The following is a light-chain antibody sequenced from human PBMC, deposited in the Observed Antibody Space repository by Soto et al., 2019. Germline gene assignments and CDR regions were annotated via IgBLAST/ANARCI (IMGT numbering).Light chain of an antibody. V-gene: IGKV1-33*01. CDR2: DAS. CDR3: QPYDKLPALP. CDR1: QDISNY. J-gene: IGKJ4*01. Sequence: DIQMTQSPSSLSASVGDRVTITCQASQDISNYLNWYQQKPGKAPKLLIYDASNLETGVPSRFSGSGSGTDFTCTISSLQPEDIATYYCQPYDKLPALPFGGGTKVEIK.